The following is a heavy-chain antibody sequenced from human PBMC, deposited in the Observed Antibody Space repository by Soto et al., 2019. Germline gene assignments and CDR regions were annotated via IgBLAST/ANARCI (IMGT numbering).Heavy chain of an antibody. V-gene: IGHV3-23*01. J-gene: IGHJ6*02. CDR2: IGGSGGNT. CDR1: GFTFRSYA. Sequence: EVQLLESGEGLVQPGGSLKLSCAASGFTFRSYAMSWVRQAPGKGLEWVSGIGGSGGNTYYADSGKGRFTISRDNSKNTLFLQMNSLRAEDTAEYYCARVVRYFDTPYGMDVWGQGTTVTVSS. D-gene: IGHD3-9*01. CDR3: ARVVRYFDTPYGMDV.